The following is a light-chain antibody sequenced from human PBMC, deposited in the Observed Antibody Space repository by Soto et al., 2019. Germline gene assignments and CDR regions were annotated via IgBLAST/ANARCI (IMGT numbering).Light chain of an antibody. Sequence: QSALTQPRSVSGSPGQSVTISCTGTSSDVGRYFVSWYQQHPGKAPRLIIYDVSKRSSGVPDRFSGSKSGNTASLTISGLQAEDEADYYCCSYADTFYVFGTGTKVTVL. CDR3: CSYADTFYV. CDR1: SSDVGRYF. CDR2: DVS. V-gene: IGLV2-11*01. J-gene: IGLJ1*01.